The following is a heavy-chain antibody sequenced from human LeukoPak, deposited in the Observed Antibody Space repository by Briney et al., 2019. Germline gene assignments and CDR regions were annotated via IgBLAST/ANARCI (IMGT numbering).Heavy chain of an antibody. CDR2: IIPIFGTA. CDR3: ACSDGSGSLRI. Sequence: SVKVSCKASGGTFSSYAISWVRPAPGQGLEWMGGIIPIFGTANYAQKFQGRVTITTDESTSTAYMELSSLRSENTAVYYCACSDGSGSLRIWGQGTMVTVSS. D-gene: IGHD3-10*01. CDR1: GGTFSSYA. J-gene: IGHJ3*02. V-gene: IGHV1-69*05.